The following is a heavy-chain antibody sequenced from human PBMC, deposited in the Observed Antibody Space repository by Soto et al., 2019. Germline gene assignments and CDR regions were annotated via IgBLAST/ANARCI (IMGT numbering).Heavy chain of an antibody. Sequence: PPKTLSLTCTASGGSISNDCWSWIRQPAGRGLEWIGRIRSIPSTSYNPSPESRVTMSVDTSKNQLALKLNSVTAADTAVYYCARLQWEGSGLYYFDYWGQGTLVTVSS. J-gene: IGHJ4*02. D-gene: IGHD3-22*01. CDR3: ARLQWEGSGLYYFDY. CDR2: IRSIPST. V-gene: IGHV4-4*07. CDR1: GGSISNDC.